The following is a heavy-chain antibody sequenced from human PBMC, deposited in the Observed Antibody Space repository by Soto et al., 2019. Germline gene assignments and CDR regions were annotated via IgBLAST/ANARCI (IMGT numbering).Heavy chain of an antibody. CDR3: ASRLGATTRARDYFGMGE. CDR1: GYSFTSYW. Sequence: PGESLKISCKGSGYSFTSYWISWVRQMPGKGLEWMGRIDPSDSYTNYSPSFQGHVTISADKSISTAYLPWSSLKASGTAMYYCASRLGATTRARDYFGMGEWGHGTMVTVSS. J-gene: IGHJ6*02. CDR2: IDPSDSYT. V-gene: IGHV5-10-1*01. D-gene: IGHD1-26*01.